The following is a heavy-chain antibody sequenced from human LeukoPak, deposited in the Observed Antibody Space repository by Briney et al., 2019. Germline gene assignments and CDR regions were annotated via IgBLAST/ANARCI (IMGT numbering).Heavy chain of an antibody. Sequence: PSETLSLTCTVSGGSISYYYWSWIRQPPGKGLEWIAYIYYTGTTNYNPSLKSRATISLDTSKNQFSLKLTSVTAADRAVYHCARSYGGSGYYYCGMDVWGQGTTVTVSS. D-gene: IGHD3-16*01. CDR1: GGSISYYY. J-gene: IGHJ6*02. V-gene: IGHV4-59*01. CDR3: ARSYGGSGYYYCGMDV. CDR2: IYYTGTT.